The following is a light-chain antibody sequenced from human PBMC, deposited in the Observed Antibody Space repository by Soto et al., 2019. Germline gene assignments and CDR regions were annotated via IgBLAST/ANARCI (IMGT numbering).Light chain of an antibody. CDR3: SSYTTSNTPLYV. Sequence: QSALTQPASVSGSPGQSITISCTGTSSDTAGYNYVSWYHQHPGKAPKLMIYEVSNRPSGVSNRFSGSQSGNTASLTISGLQAEDEANYYCSSYTTSNTPLYVFGTGTKVTV. CDR2: EVS. CDR1: SSDTAGYNY. V-gene: IGLV2-14*01. J-gene: IGLJ1*01.